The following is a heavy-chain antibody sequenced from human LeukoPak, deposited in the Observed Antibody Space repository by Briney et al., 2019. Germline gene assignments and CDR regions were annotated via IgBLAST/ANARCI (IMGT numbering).Heavy chain of an antibody. Sequence: SETLSLTCTVSGGSISGSYWSWIRQPPGKGLEWIGYIYYSGSTNFNPSLQGRVTIALDTSKSQFSLKLSSVTGADTAVYYCARGLVGLMPHAGVFEIWGQGTKVTVSS. D-gene: IGHD3-16*01. CDR1: GGSISGSY. V-gene: IGHV4-59*01. J-gene: IGHJ3*02. CDR2: IYYSGST. CDR3: ARGLVGLMPHAGVFEI.